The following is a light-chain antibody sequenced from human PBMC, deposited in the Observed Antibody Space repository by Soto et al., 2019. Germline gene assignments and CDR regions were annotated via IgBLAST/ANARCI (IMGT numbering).Light chain of an antibody. CDR3: QQSFGITWT. Sequence: DVRMTPSPSSLSASVGDSVTITCRASQSISTYLNWYQQKPGRAPKVVIYAASNLQSGVPSRFSGSGSGTDFTLTIRGLQPGDSATYFCQQSFGITWTFGQGTKVEIK. CDR2: AAS. J-gene: IGKJ1*01. CDR1: QSISTY. V-gene: IGKV1-39*01.